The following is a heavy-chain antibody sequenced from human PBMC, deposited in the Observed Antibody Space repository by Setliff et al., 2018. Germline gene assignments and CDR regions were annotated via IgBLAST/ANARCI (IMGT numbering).Heavy chain of an antibody. CDR2: INHSGSS. V-gene: IGHV4-34*01. CDR1: GGSFSGYY. Sequence: PSETLSLTCAVYGGSFSGYYWSWIRQPPGKGLEWIGEINHSGSSNYNPSLKSRVTISVDTSKNRFSLKLSSVTAADTAVYYCARKRFYYYYYYMDVWGKGTTVTVS. CDR3: ARKRFYYYYYYMDV. J-gene: IGHJ6*03.